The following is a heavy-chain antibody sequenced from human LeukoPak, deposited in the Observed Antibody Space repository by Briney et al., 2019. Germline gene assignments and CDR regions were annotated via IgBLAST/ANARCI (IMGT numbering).Heavy chain of an antibody. CDR1: GFTFSDHF. Sequence: GGSLSLSCAVSGFTFSDHFLDWVRQAPGKGLEWVGRSRNKAKSYTTEYAASVKGRFTISRDDSKNSLSLQMNSLKTEDTAVYYCVRVGSVAGSDYLDYWGQGTLVTVPS. CDR2: SRNKAKSYTT. J-gene: IGHJ4*02. V-gene: IGHV3-72*01. D-gene: IGHD6-19*01. CDR3: VRVGSVAGSDYLDY.